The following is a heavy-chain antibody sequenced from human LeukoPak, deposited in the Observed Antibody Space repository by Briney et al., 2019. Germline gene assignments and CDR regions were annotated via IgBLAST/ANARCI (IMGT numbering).Heavy chain of an antibody. V-gene: IGHV4-59*08. D-gene: IGHD3-3*01. J-gene: IGHJ3*02. CDR2: IYYSGNT. CDR3: ARHDAGFWGDGAFDI. Sequence: SETLSLTCGVSGGSISSYYWSWIRQPPGKGLEWIGYIYYSGNTNYNPSLESRVTISIDTSKNQFSLKLSSVTAADTAVYFCARHDAGFWGDGAFDIWGQGTMVTVSS. CDR1: GGSISSYY.